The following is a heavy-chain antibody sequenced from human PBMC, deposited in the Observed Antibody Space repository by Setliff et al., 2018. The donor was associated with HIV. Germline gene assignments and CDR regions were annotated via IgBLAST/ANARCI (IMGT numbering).Heavy chain of an antibody. D-gene: IGHD5-18*01. CDR2: ISTSGST. J-gene: IGHJ4*01. V-gene: IGHV4-61*09. CDR3: ARTRGYSYGTLAGFDY. CDR1: SGSITSAGYY. Sequence: NPSETLSLTCTVSSGSITSAGYYWGWIRQPAGKGLEWIGHISTSGSTNYNPSLESRVAMSVDTSKQQFSLEVSSVTAAATAVYYCARTRGYSYGTLAGFDYWGRGSLVTVSS.